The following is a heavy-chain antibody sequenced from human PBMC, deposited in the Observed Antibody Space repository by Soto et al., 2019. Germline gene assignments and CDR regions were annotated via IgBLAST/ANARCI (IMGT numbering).Heavy chain of an antibody. Sequence: QVQLVESGGGVVQPGRSLRLSCAASGFTFSSYGMHWVRQAPGKGLEWVAVISYDGRNKYYADSVKGRFTISRDNSKNALYLQMNSLRAEDTAVYYCAKGRDGPKMVSSYFDYWGQGTLVTVSS. CDR3: AKGRDGPKMVSSYFDY. CDR1: GFTFSSYG. CDR2: ISYDGRNK. D-gene: IGHD1-20*01. V-gene: IGHV3-30*18. J-gene: IGHJ4*02.